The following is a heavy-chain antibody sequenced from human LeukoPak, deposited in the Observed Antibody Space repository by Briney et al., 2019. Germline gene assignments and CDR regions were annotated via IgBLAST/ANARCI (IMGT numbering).Heavy chain of an antibody. J-gene: IGHJ4*02. CDR1: GFTFSSYA. CDR3: AKDISTSGWYLFDY. CDR2: ISWNSGSI. D-gene: IGHD6-19*01. Sequence: GGSLRLSCAASGFTFSSYAMSWVRQAPGKGLEWVSGISWNSGSIGYADSVKGRFTISRDNAKNSLYQQMNSLRAEDTALYYCAKDISTSGWYLFDYWGQGTLVTVSS. V-gene: IGHV3-9*01.